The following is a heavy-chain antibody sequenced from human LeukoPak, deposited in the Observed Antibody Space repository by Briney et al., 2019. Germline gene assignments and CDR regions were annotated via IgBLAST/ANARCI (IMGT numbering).Heavy chain of an antibody. CDR2: IYTSGST. D-gene: IGHD6-13*01. Sequence: SETLSLTCTVSGGSISSYYWSRIRQPAGKGLEWIGRIYTSGSTNYNPSLKSRVTMSVDTSKNQFSLKLSSVTAADAAVYYCAREDSISWYWDLLNWFDPWGQGTLVTVSS. CDR1: GGSISSYY. CDR3: AREDSISWYWDLLNWFDP. V-gene: IGHV4-4*07. J-gene: IGHJ5*02.